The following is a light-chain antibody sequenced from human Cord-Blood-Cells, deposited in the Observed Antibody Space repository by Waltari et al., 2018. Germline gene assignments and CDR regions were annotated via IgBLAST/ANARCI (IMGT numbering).Light chain of an antibody. CDR3: QQYSSSPPNT. Sequence: IVLQQSPGNQSLSPGEGATFSCRASQSVSSSYLAWYQQKPGQAPSLLIYDASSRATSIPDRCSGGSSGTDVTLTISRLEPEDFAVYYCQQYSSSPPNTFGQGTKLEIK. J-gene: IGKJ2*01. CDR2: DAS. V-gene: IGKV3-20*01. CDR1: QSVSSSY.